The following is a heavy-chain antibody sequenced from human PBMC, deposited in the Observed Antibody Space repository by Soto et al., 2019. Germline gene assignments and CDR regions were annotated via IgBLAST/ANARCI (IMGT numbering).Heavy chain of an antibody. J-gene: IGHJ5*02. CDR1: GGSFSGYY. D-gene: IGHD2-2*01. Sequence: SSETLSLTCAVYGGSFSGYYWSWIRQPPGKGLEWIGEINHSGSTNYNPSLKSRVTISVDTSKNQFSLKLSSVTAADTAVYYCARGSRLVVVPAAIIGNWFEHWGQGTLVTVSS. CDR3: ARGSRLVVVPAAIIGNWFEH. V-gene: IGHV4-34*01. CDR2: INHSGST.